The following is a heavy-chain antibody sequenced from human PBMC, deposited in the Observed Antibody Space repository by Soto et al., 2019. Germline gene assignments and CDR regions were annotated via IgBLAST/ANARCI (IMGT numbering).Heavy chain of an antibody. CDR2: MNPNSGNT. J-gene: IGHJ5*02. CDR3: ARDNRYNWNDEGWFDP. CDR1: GYSFSDYD. V-gene: IGHV1-8*01. D-gene: IGHD1-20*01. Sequence: QVQLVQSGAEVKKPGASVKVSCKASGYSFSDYDINWVRQATGQGPEWMGWMNPNSGNTGYAQKFQGRVTMTRNTSINTAYMKLSSLGSEDTAVYYCARDNRYNWNDEGWFDPWGQGTLVTVSS.